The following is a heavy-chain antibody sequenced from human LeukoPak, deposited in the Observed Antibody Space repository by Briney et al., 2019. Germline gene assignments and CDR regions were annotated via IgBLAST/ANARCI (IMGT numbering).Heavy chain of an antibody. CDR1: GYSFTSYW. J-gene: IGHJ3*02. CDR2: IYPGDSDT. D-gene: IGHD2-2*01. CDR3: ARPYCSSTSCPPNEGAFDI. Sequence: GESLKISCKGSGYSFTSYWIGWVRQMPGKGLEWMGIIYPGDSDTRYSPSFQGQVTISAGKSISTAYLQWSSLKASDTAMYYCARPYCSSTSCPPNEGAFDIWGQGTMVTVSS. V-gene: IGHV5-51*01.